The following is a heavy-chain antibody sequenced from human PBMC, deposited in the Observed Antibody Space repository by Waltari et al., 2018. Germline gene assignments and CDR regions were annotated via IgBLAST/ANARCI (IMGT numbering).Heavy chain of an antibody. J-gene: IGHJ5*02. CDR1: GFTFTNAG. Sequence: EVQLVESGGGLVKPGGSLRLSCAALGFTFTNAGMVWVRQAPGKGLEWVGRIRSKADGGTIDYAAPVKGRFTISRDDSTKTMYLQMNSLKTEDTAVYYCNTGGWYDPWGQGTLVTVSS. CDR3: NTGGWYDP. V-gene: IGHV3-15*01. CDR2: IRSKADGGTI.